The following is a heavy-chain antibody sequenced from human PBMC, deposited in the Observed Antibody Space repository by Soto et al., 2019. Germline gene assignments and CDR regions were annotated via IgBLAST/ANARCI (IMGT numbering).Heavy chain of an antibody. CDR1: GFTFSSYA. CDR2: ISYDGSNK. J-gene: IGHJ3*02. V-gene: IGHV3-30*04. CDR3: ARDTCSTSCYAFDI. Sequence: GGSLRLSCAASGFTFSSYAMHWVRQAPGKGLEWVAVISYDGSNKYYADSVKGRFTISRDNSKNTLYLQMNSLRAEDTAVYYCARDTCSTSCYAFDIWGQGTMVTVSS. D-gene: IGHD2-2*01.